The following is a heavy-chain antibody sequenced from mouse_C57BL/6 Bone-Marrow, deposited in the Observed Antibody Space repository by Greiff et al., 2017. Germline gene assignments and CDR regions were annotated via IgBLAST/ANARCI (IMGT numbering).Heavy chain of an antibody. CDR1: GYSFTDYN. J-gene: IGHJ2*01. CDR3: ARSHYGSSYGGFDY. CDR2: INPNYGTT. V-gene: IGHV1-39*01. D-gene: IGHD1-1*01. Sequence: EVQVVESGPELVKPGASVKISCKASGYSFTDYNMNWVKQSNGKSLEWIGVINPNYGTTSYNQKFKGKATLTVDQSSSTAYMQLNSLTSEDSAVYYCARSHYGSSYGGFDYWGQGTTLTVSS.